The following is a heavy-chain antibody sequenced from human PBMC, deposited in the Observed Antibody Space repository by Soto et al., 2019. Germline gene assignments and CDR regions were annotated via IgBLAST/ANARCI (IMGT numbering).Heavy chain of an antibody. D-gene: IGHD3-16*01. CDR1: GGPTSSDNY. J-gene: IGHJ4*02. Sequence: SETLSLTCTVSGGPTSSDNYWSWIRQPPGKGLEWIGHIYYSGNTDYNPSLKSRLAISIDTSKNQFSLKLSSVTAADTAVYFCAREGGESSDGLYYFDSWGQGSLVTVSS. CDR3: AREGGESSDGLYYFDS. V-gene: IGHV4-30-4*01. CDR2: IYYSGNT.